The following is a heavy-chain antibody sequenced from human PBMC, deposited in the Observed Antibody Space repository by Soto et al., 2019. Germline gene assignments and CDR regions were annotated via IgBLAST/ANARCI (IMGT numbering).Heavy chain of an antibody. J-gene: IGHJ3*02. Sequence: QITVKGSGPTLVKPTQTLTLTCSLSGISLSTSGVGLGWLRQPPGKALEWLALIYWNDAKHYSPSLKTRLTITKDTSKYQAVLTVTNMDPVDTATYYCARGLASLPVFAFDIWDQGTMVTVSS. V-gene: IGHV2-5*01. CDR2: IYWNDAK. CDR1: GISLSTSGVG. D-gene: IGHD1-20*01. CDR3: ARGLASLPVFAFDI.